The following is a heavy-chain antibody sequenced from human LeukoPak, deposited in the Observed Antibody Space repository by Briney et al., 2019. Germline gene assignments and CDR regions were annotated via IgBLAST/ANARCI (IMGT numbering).Heavy chain of an antibody. CDR2: INSDGSST. CDR3: ARYGSVHFDY. Sequence: GGSLRLSCAAPGFTFSSYWMHWVRQAPGKGLVWVSRINSDGSSTIYADSVKGRFTISRDNAKNTLYLQMNSLRVEDTAVYYCARYGSVHFDYWGQGTLVTVSS. CDR1: GFTFSSYW. V-gene: IGHV3-74*01. D-gene: IGHD6-19*01. J-gene: IGHJ4*02.